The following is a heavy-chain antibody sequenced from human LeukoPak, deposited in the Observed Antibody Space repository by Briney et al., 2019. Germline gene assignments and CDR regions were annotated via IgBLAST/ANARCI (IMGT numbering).Heavy chain of an antibody. J-gene: IGHJ5*02. CDR3: ARGGYDFWSGSKNWFDP. V-gene: IGHV4-59*01. D-gene: IGHD3-3*01. CDR2: IYYSGST. Sequence: SETLSLTCTVSGGSISSYYWSWIRQPPGKGLERIGYIYYSGSTNYNPSLKSRVTISVDTSKNQFFLKLSSVAAADTAVYYCARGGYDFWSGSKNWFDPWGQGTLVTVSS. CDR1: GGSISSYY.